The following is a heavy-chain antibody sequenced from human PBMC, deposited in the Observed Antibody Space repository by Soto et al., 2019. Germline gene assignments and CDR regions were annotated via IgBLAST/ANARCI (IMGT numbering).Heavy chain of an antibody. Sequence: QVQLQESGPGLVKPSETLSLTCTVSGGSISSYYWSWIRQPPGKGLEWIGYIYYSGSTNYNPSLQSRVTLSVDTSKNQCALKLSSVTAADTAVYYCARDKAMSAAFDIWGQGTMVTVSS. J-gene: IGHJ3*02. CDR2: IYYSGST. CDR3: ARDKAMSAAFDI. CDR1: GGSISSYY. V-gene: IGHV4-59*01. D-gene: IGHD2-2*01.